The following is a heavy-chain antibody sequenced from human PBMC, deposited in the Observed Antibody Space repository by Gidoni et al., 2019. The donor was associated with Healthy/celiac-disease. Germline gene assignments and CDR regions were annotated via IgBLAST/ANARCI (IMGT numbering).Heavy chain of an antibody. D-gene: IGHD1-26*01. CDR3: ARDGRAFDY. CDR1: GFTFSSYA. J-gene: IGHJ4*02. V-gene: IGHV3-30-3*01. Sequence: QVQLVESGGGVVQPGRSLSLSCAASGFTFSSYAMHWVRQAPGKGLEWVAVISYDGSNKYYADSVKGRFTISRDNSKNTLYLQMNSLRAEDTAVYYCARDGRAFDYWGQGTLVTVSS. CDR2: ISYDGSNK.